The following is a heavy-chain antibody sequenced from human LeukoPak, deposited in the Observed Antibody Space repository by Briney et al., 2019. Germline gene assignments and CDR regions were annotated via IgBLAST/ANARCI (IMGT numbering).Heavy chain of an antibody. J-gene: IGHJ3*02. CDR3: ARGATSSGWYVGTLDAFDI. CDR2: INHSGST. CDR1: GGSISSYY. Sequence: SETLSLTCTVSGGSISSYYWSWIRQPPGKGLEWIGEINHSGSTNYNPSLKSRVTISVDTSKNQFSLKLSSVTAADTAVYYCARGATSSGWYVGTLDAFDIWGQGTMVTVSS. V-gene: IGHV4-34*01. D-gene: IGHD6-19*01.